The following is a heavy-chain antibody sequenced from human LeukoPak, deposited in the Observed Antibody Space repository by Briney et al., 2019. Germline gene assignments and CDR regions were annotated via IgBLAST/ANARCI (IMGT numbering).Heavy chain of an antibody. CDR1: GDSISSYY. CDR2: IYYSGST. D-gene: IGHD3-10*02. Sequence: PSETLSLTCTVSGDSISSYYWSWIRQPPGKGLEWVGFIYYSGSTNYNPSLKSRVTISVDTSENQFSLKLSSVTAADTAVYYCAELGITMIGGVWGKGTTVTISS. CDR3: AELGITMIGGV. V-gene: IGHV4-59*01. J-gene: IGHJ6*04.